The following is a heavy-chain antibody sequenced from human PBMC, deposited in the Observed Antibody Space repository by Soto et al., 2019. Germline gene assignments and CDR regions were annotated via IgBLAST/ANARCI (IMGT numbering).Heavy chain of an antibody. J-gene: IGHJ4*02. CDR3: ATVVVTAPGAYYVDC. CDR2: ISDSDGST. CDR1: GFTFSSYV. V-gene: IGHV3-23*01. D-gene: IGHD2-21*02. Sequence: LRLSCAASGFTFSSYVMTWVRQAPGKGLEWVSAISDSDGSTYYADSVKGRFTISRDNSKNTLYLQMNSLRAEDTAVYYCATVVVTAPGAYYVDCWGQGTLVTVSS.